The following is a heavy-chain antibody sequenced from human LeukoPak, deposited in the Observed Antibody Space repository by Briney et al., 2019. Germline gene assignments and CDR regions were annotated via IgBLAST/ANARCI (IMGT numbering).Heavy chain of an antibody. CDR1: GGSISNSY. CDR3: ARHRSDGTYPLDY. J-gene: IGHJ4*02. D-gene: IGHD1-26*01. CDR2: IYSSGST. Sequence: SETLSLTCTVSGGSISNSYWSWVRQPPGKGLEWIGHIYSSGSTTYSPSLKGRVTMSVDTSKNQFSLKLTSVTAADTAVYYCARHRSDGTYPLDYWGQGALVTVSS. V-gene: IGHV4-59*08.